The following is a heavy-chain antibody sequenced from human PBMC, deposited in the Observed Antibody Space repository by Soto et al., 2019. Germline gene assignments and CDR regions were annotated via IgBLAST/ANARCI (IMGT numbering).Heavy chain of an antibody. V-gene: IGHV3-74*01. CDR2: INSDGSGT. CDR1: GFIFSASW. J-gene: IGHJ4*02. CDR3: VKGYEGAFAY. D-gene: IGHD2-15*01. Sequence: PGGSLRLSCAASGFIFSASWMHWVRQAPGKGLVWISRINSDGSGTVYADSVKGRFTISRDNAKNTLYVQMNSLGAEDTAVYYCVKGYEGAFAYWGQGTQVTVSS.